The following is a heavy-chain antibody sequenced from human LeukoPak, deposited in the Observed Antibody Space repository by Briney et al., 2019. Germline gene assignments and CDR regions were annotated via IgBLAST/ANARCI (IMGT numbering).Heavy chain of an antibody. V-gene: IGHV3-21*01. CDR2: ISSSSSYI. D-gene: IGHD3-9*01. J-gene: IGHJ4*02. Sequence: GGSLRLSCAASGFTFSSYSMNWVRQAPGKGLEWVSSISSSSSYIYYADSVKGRFTISRDNAKNSLYLRMNSLRAEDTAVYYCARDLRITIFDWGQGTLVTVSS. CDR1: GFTFSSYS. CDR3: ARDLRITIFD.